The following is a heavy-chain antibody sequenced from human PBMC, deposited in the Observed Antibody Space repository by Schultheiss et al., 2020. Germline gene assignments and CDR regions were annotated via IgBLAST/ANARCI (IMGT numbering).Heavy chain of an antibody. CDR2: IYHSGST. D-gene: IGHD3-3*01. V-gene: IGHV4-30-2*01. J-gene: IGHJ4*02. CDR3: ARECYDFWSGYGTDY. CDR1: GGSISSGGYS. Sequence: SETLSLTCAVSGGSISSGGYSWSWIRQPPGKGLEWIGYIYHSGSTYYNPSLKSRVTISVDRSKNQFSLKLSSVTAADTAVYYCARECYDFWSGYGTDYWGQGTLVTVSS.